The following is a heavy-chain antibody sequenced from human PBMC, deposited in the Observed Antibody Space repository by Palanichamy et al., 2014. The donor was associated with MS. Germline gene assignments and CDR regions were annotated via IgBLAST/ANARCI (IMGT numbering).Heavy chain of an antibody. CDR3: AWGSGWDKAFDI. V-gene: IGHV1-3*01. D-gene: IGHD3-9*01. J-gene: IGHJ3*02. CDR2: INVGNGDT. Sequence: QVQLVRSGAEVKKPGASVKVSCKASGYTFNTYSIHWVRQAPGQSLEWMGWINVGNGDTKYSQRSQGRVTVTRDTPADTSATTVYMELSSLTSEDTALYYCAWGSGWDKAFDIWGRGTLVTVSS. CDR1: GYTFNTYS.